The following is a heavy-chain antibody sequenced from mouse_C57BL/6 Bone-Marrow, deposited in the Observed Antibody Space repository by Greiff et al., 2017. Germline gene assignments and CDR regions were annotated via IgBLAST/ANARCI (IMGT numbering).Heavy chain of an antibody. Sequence: EVQRVESGGGLVKPGGSLKLSCAASGFTFSSYAMSWVRQTPEKRLEWVATISDGGSYTYYPDNVKGRFTISRDNAKNNLYLQMSHLKSEDTAMYYCARRRVWFAYWGQGTLVTVSA. J-gene: IGHJ3*01. CDR2: ISDGGSYT. V-gene: IGHV5-4*01. CDR3: ARRRVWFAY. CDR1: GFTFSSYA.